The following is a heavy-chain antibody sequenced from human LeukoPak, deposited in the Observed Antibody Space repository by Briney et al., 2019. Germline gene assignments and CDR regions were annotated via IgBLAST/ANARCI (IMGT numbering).Heavy chain of an antibody. V-gene: IGHV3-74*03. Sequence: AGGSLRLSRAASGFTFSTHWLHWVRQAPGKGLVWVSQINSDGRSTTYADSVKGRFTISGDNAKNTLYLQMNSLRAEDTAVYYCARVVDWCSGGSCCFDYWGQGTLVTVSS. D-gene: IGHD2-15*01. CDR2: INSDGRST. J-gene: IGHJ4*02. CDR1: GFTFSTHW. CDR3: ARVVDWCSGGSCCFDY.